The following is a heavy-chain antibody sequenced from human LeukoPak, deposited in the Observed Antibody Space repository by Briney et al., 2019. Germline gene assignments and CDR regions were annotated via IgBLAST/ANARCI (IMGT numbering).Heavy chain of an antibody. V-gene: IGHV1-8*03. J-gene: IGHJ4*02. CDR1: GYTFTSYD. CDR3: ARSPLEYDFWSGRHYYFDY. Sequence: ASVKVSCKASGYTFTSYDINWVRQATGQGLEWMGWMNPNSGNTGYAQKFQGRVTITRNTSISTAYMELSSLRSEDTAVYYCARSPLEYDFWSGRHYYFDYWGQGTLVTVSS. CDR2: MNPNSGNT. D-gene: IGHD3-3*01.